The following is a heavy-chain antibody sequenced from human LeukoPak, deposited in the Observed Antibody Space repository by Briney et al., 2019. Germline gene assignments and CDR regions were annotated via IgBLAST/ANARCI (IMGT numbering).Heavy chain of an antibody. CDR2: IYPGDSDT. CDR1: GYSFTSYW. CDR3: ARLGSTPVMARTGDGYFDY. Sequence: SGESLKISCKGSGYSFTSYWIGWVRQLPGKGLEWMGIIYPGDSDTRYSPSFQGQVTISADKSISTAYLQWSSLKASDTAMYYCARLGSTPVMARTGDGYFDYWGQGTLVTVSS. V-gene: IGHV5-51*01. J-gene: IGHJ4*02. D-gene: IGHD2-21*01.